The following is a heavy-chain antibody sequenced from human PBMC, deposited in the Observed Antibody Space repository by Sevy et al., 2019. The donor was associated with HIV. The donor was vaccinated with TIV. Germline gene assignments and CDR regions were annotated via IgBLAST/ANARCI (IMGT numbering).Heavy chain of an antibody. CDR1: GDSISSGDYY. Sequence: SETLSLTCTVSGDSISSGDYYWSWIRQPPGKGLEWIGYIYYSGSTYYNPSLKSRLTISLDTSKNQFSLKLSSVTAADTAVYYCARGLQLRVYYFDYSGRGTLVTVSS. D-gene: IGHD1-1*01. CDR3: ARGLQLRVYYFDY. CDR2: IYYSGST. J-gene: IGHJ4*02. V-gene: IGHV4-30-4*01.